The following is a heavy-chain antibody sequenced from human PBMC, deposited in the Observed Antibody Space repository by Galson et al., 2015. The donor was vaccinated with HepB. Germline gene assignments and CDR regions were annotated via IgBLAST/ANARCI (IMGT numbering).Heavy chain of an antibody. V-gene: IGHV3-33*01. CDR1: GFTFSDYG. CDR3: ARDQRSSGWIDH. J-gene: IGHJ4*02. CDR2: IWKDGTNK. Sequence: SLRLSCAASGFTFSDYGMHWVRQAPGKGLEWVALIWKDGTNKHYADAMKGRFTISRDNAKNSLHLQMNSLRAEDTAVYYCARDQRSSGWIDHWGQGTLVTVSS. D-gene: IGHD6-19*01.